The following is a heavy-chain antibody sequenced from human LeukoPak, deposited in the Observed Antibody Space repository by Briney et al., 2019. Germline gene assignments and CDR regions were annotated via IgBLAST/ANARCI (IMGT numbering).Heavy chain of an antibody. CDR3: ARGRGWTMNDAFDI. CDR1: GYTVTSYG. D-gene: IGHD6-19*01. Sequence: GASVKVSCKASGYTVTSYGISWVRQAPGQGPEWMGWISAYNGNTNSAQKLQGRVTMTTDTSTSTAYMELRSLRSDDTAVYYCARGRGWTMNDAFDIWGQGTMVTVSS. J-gene: IGHJ3*02. V-gene: IGHV1-18*01. CDR2: ISAYNGNT.